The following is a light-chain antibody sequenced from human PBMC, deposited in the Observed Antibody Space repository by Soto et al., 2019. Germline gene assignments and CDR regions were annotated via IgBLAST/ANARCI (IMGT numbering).Light chain of an antibody. CDR3: QQDGITPET. V-gene: IGKV3-20*01. CDR1: QSVSSSY. J-gene: IGKJ1*01. CDR2: GAS. Sequence: SFLARSQGPTFLSPGGMATLSCRASQSVSSSYLAWYQQKPGQAPRLLIYGASSRATGIPDRFSGSGSGTDFTLTISRLEPEDFAVYYCQQDGITPETLGQGTKVDI.